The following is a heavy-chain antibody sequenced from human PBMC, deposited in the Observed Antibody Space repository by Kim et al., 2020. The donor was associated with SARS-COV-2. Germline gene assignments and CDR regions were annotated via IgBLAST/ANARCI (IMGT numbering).Heavy chain of an antibody. CDR1: GFTFSSYA. Sequence: GGSLRLSCAASGFTFSSYAMHWVRQAPGKGLEWVAVISYDGSNKYYADSVKGRFTISRDNSKNTLYLQMNSLRAEDTAVYYCARDPGDYWGQGTLVTVSS. CDR3: ARDPGDY. CDR2: ISYDGSNK. V-gene: IGHV3-30*04. J-gene: IGHJ4*02.